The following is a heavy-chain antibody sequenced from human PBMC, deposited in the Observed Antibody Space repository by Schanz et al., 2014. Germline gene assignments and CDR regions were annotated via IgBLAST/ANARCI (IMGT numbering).Heavy chain of an antibody. Sequence: EVQLVESGGGLVQPGGSLRLSCSASGFSFGTYAMSWVRQAPGKGLEWVSAISASGGTTYYADSVKGRFTISRDNSKNSLYLQMNSLRAEDTAVYYCARIGGSVFDYWAQGTLVTVSS. CDR3: ARIGGSVFDY. V-gene: IGHV3-23*04. CDR1: GFSFGTYA. CDR2: ISASGGTT. D-gene: IGHD3-10*01. J-gene: IGHJ4*02.